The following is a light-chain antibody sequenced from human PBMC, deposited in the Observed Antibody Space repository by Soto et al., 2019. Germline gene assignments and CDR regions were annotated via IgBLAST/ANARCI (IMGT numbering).Light chain of an antibody. CDR2: EGS. Sequence: QSALTQPASVSGSPGQWITISCAGTNSDVGSYNLVSWYQQHPGKAPKLMIYEGSKRPSGVSNRFSGSKSGNTASLTISGLQAEDEADYYCCSYAGSRGLVFGGGTKLTVL. CDR3: CSYAGSRGLV. J-gene: IGLJ2*01. V-gene: IGLV2-23*01. CDR1: NSDVGSYNL.